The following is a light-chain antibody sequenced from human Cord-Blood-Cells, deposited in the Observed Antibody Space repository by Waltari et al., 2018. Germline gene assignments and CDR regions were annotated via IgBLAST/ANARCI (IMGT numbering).Light chain of an antibody. CDR3: AAWDDSLNGYV. CDR2: SNN. Sequence: QSVLTQPPSASGTPGQRVTISCSGSSSNIGSNTVNWYQQLPGTDPKLLFYSNNQRPSGVPDRFSGSKSGTSASLAISGLQSEDEADYYCAAWDDSLNGYVFGTGTKVTVL. V-gene: IGLV1-44*01. CDR1: SSNIGSNT. J-gene: IGLJ1*01.